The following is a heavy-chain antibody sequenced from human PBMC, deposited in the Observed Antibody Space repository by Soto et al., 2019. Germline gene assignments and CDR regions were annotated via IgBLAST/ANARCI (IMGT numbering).Heavy chain of an antibody. J-gene: IGHJ4*02. CDR1: GFTFSSYA. V-gene: IGHV3-23*01. Sequence: GGSLRLSCAASGFTFSSYAMSWVRQAPGKGLEWVSAISGSGGSTYYADSVKGRFTISRDNSKNTLYLQMNSLRAEDTAVYYCAKVPPRYYYGSGEPRIDYWGQGTLVTVSS. CDR3: AKVPPRYYYGSGEPRIDY. D-gene: IGHD3-10*01. CDR2: ISGSGGST.